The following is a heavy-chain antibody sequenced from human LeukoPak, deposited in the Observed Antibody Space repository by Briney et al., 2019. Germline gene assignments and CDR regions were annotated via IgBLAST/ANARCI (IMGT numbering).Heavy chain of an antibody. D-gene: IGHD5-12*01. CDR2: INPNSCGT. Sequence: ASVKVSCKASGYTFTSYAMNWVRQAPGQGLEWMGWINPNSCGTNYAQKFQGRVTMTRDTSISTAYMELSRLRSDDTAVYYCARDRRGYSGYDYGGFDYWGQGTLVTVSS. J-gene: IGHJ4*02. CDR3: ARDRRGYSGYDYGGFDY. CDR1: GYTFTSYA. V-gene: IGHV1-2*02.